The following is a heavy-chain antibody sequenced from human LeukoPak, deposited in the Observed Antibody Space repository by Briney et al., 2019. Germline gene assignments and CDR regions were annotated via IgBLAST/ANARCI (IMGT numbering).Heavy chain of an antibody. CDR2: IYNDGRI. J-gene: IGHJ4*02. D-gene: IGHD4-17*01. V-gene: IGHV3-66*01. CDR1: GFTVSSKY. CDR3: ARSVFGDYGGFDY. Sequence: GGSLRLSCAASGFTVSSKYMNWVRQAPGKGLEWVSVIYNDGRIYYADSVKGRFTISRDNSRNTLYLQVNSLRGEDTAVYYCARSVFGDYGGFDYWGQGTLVTVSS.